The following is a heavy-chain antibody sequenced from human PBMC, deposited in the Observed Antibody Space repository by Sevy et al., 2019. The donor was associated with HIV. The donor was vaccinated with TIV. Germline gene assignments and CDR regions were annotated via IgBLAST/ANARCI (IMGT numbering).Heavy chain of an antibody. V-gene: IGHV3-23*01. D-gene: IGHD3-22*01. Sequence: GGSLRLSCAVSGFSFDSYGMTWVRQAPGKGLEWVSGISGSGTRTYYADSVKGRFSISRDKSKNRLYLQMNSLRSVDMAMYYCAKGGGGHYDPDEIGYYFYYYNMDVWGKGTTVTVSS. J-gene: IGHJ6*03. CDR1: GFSFDSYG. CDR2: ISGSGTRT. CDR3: AKGGGGHYDPDEIGYYFYYYNMDV.